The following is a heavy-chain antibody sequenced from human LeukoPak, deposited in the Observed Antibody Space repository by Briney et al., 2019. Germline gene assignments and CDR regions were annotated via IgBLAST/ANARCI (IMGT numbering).Heavy chain of an antibody. CDR2: IKQDGSEK. CDR3: AKGYSSGWYGRYYMDV. Sequence: HPGGSLRLSCAASGFSFSSYWMSWVRQAPGKGLEWVANIKQDGSEKYYVDSVKGRFTISRDNAKNSLYLQMNSLRAEDTAVYYCAKGYSSGWYGRYYMDVWGKGTTVTISS. J-gene: IGHJ6*03. CDR1: GFSFSSYW. D-gene: IGHD6-19*01. V-gene: IGHV3-7*01.